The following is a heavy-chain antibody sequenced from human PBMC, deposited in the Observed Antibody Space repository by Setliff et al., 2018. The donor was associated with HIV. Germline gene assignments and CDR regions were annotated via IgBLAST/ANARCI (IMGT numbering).Heavy chain of an antibody. D-gene: IGHD3-10*01. J-gene: IGHJ4*02. CDR2: IYYTGTT. Sequence: PSETLSLTCNVSGVSISSHHWSWIRQPPGKGLEWIGYIYYTGTTKYNPSLESRVTISIDTSKNQFSLELYSVTAADTAVYYCATHYGSGSYYNYWGQGMLVTVSS. CDR3: ATHYGSGSYYNY. V-gene: IGHV4-59*08. CDR1: GVSISSHH.